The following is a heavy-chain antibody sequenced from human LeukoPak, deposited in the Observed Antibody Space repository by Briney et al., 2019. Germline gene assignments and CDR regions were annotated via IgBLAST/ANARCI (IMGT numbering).Heavy chain of an antibody. V-gene: IGHV3-43*01. J-gene: IGHJ4*02. CDR1: GFTFDDYT. CDR2: ISWDGGST. CDR3: ARSRSGGYYPFDY. Sequence: GGSLRLSCAASGFTFDDYTMHWVRQAPGKGLEWVSLISWDGGSTYYADSVKGRFTISRDNSKNSLYLQMNSLRTEETALYYCARSRSGGYYPFDYWGQGTLVTVSS. D-gene: IGHD1-26*01.